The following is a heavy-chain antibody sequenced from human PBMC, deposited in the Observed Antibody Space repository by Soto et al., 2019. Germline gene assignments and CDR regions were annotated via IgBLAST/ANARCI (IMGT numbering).Heavy chain of an antibody. V-gene: IGHV3-30*18. CDR2: ISYDGSNK. D-gene: IGHD3-10*01. J-gene: IGHJ4*02. CDR3: AKAWGSGSPYFDY. Sequence: HLGGSVRLSCAASGFTFSSYGMHWVRQAPGKGLEWVAVISYDGSNKYYADSVKGRFTISRDNSKNTLYLQMNSLRAEDTAVYYCAKAWGSGSPYFDYWGQGTLVTVSS. CDR1: GFTFSSYG.